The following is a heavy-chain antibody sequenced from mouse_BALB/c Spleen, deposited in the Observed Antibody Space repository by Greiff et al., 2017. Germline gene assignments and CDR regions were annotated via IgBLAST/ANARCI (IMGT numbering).Heavy chain of an antibody. Sequence: VMLVESGPGLVQPSQSLSITCTVSGFSLTSYGVHWVRQSPGKGLEWLGVIWSGGSTDYNAAFISRLSISKDNSKSQVFFKMNSLQANDTAIYYCARRSWGSSPYWYFDVWGAGTTVTVSS. D-gene: IGHD1-1*01. CDR1: GFSLTSYG. CDR2: IWSGGST. J-gene: IGHJ1*01. CDR3: ARRSWGSSPYWYFDV. V-gene: IGHV2-2*02.